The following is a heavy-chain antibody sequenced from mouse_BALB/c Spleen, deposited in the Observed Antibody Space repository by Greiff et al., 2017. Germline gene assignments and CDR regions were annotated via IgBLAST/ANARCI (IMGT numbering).Heavy chain of an antibody. CDR3: ARGGYYGNYFDY. CDR1: GFTFSSYA. V-gene: IGHV5-6-5*01. J-gene: IGHJ2*01. CDR2: ISSGGST. Sequence: EVNVVESGGGLVKPGGSLKLSCAASGFTFSSYAMSWVRQTPEKRLEWVASISSGGSTYYPDSVKGRFTISRDNARNILYLQMSSLRSEDTAMYYCARGGYYGNYFDYWGQGTTLTVSS. D-gene: IGHD1-1*01.